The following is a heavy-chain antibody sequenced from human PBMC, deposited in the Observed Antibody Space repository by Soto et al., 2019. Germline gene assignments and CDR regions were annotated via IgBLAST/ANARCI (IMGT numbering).Heavy chain of an antibody. CDR3: TREIVVVPAALDY. CDR2: IRSKAYGGTT. Sequence: PGGSLRLSCTASGFTFGDYAMSWVRQAPGKGLEWVGFIRSKAYGGTTEYAASVKGRFTISRDDSKSIAYLQMNSLKTEDTAVYYCTREIVVVPAALDYWGQGTLVTVSS. D-gene: IGHD2-2*01. V-gene: IGHV3-49*04. J-gene: IGHJ4*02. CDR1: GFTFGDYA.